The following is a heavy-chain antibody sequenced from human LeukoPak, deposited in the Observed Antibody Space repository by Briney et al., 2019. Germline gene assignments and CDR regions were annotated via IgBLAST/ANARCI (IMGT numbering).Heavy chain of an antibody. CDR2: IGSKAYGGTT. D-gene: IGHD2-21*02. J-gene: IGHJ6*02. V-gene: IGHV3-49*03. CDR3: TRASEEVVTAIHGPPYYYGMDV. Sequence: GGSLRLSCTASGFTFGDYAMSWFRQAPGKGLEWVGFIGSKAYGGTTEYAASVKGRFTISRDDSKSIAYLQMNSLKTEDTAVYYCTRASEEVVTAIHGPPYYYGMDVWGQGTTVTVSS. CDR1: GFTFGDYA.